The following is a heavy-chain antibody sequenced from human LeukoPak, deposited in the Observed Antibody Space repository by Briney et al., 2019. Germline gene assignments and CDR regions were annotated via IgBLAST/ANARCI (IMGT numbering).Heavy chain of an antibody. J-gene: IGHJ4*02. CDR2: INPNSGGT. Sequence: ASVKVSCKASGYTFTGYYMHWVRQAPGQGLEWMGRINPNSGGTNYAQKFQGRVTMTRDTSISTAYMELSRLRSDDTAVYYCARGIYDSSGYGWILGDSDYYFDYWGQGTLVTVSS. V-gene: IGHV1-2*06. CDR3: ARGIYDSSGYGWILGDSDYYFDY. D-gene: IGHD3-22*01. CDR1: GYTFTGYY.